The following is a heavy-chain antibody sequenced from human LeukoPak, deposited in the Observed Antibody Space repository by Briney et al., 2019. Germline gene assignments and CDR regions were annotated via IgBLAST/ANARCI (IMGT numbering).Heavy chain of an antibody. D-gene: IGHD2-2*01. Sequence: SETLSLTCAVYGGSFSGYYWTWIRQPPGKGLEWIGEILHDGSTNYNPSLKSRVTISVDTSKNQFSLKLSSVTAADTAVYYCARADIVVVPAANEGNFDYWGQGTLVTVSS. CDR1: GGSFSGYY. V-gene: IGHV4-34*12. CDR2: ILHDGST. CDR3: ARADIVVVPAANEGNFDY. J-gene: IGHJ4*02.